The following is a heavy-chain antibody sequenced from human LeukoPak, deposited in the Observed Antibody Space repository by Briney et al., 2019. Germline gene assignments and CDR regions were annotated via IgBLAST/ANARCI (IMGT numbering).Heavy chain of an antibody. CDR1: GGSISSGGYY. D-gene: IGHD4-11*01. V-gene: IGHV4-31*03. Sequence: SQTLSLTCTVSGGSISSGGYYWSWIRQHPGKGLEWIGYIYYSGSTYYNPSLKSRVTISVDTSKNQFSLKLSSVTAADTAVYYCARSLTDHSFVYFDYWGQGTLVTVSS. J-gene: IGHJ4*02. CDR3: ARSLTDHSFVYFDY. CDR2: IYYSGST.